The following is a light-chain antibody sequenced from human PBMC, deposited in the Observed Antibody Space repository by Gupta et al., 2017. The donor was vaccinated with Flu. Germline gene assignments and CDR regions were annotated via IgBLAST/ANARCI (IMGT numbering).Light chain of an antibody. CDR3: QQYNNWPQV. CDR1: QSVSSN. J-gene: IGKJ1*01. Sequence: EIVMTQSPATLSVSPGERATLSCRASQSVSSNLAWYQQKPGQAPRLLIYGASTRATCIPARFSGSGSGTEFTLTISSLQSEDFAVYYCQQYNNWPQVFGQGTKVEIK. V-gene: IGKV3-15*01. CDR2: GAS.